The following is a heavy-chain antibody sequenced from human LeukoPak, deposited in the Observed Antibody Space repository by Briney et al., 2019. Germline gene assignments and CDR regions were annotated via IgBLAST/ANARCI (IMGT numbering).Heavy chain of an antibody. CDR3: ARYYDSSDYIYP. J-gene: IGHJ3*01. CDR1: GFDSSNYW. CDR2: IRYDGSNK. V-gene: IGHV3-30*02. D-gene: IGHD3-22*01. Sequence: PGGSLRLSCSASGFDSSNYWMSWVRQAPGKGLDWVAFIRYDGSNKYYADSVKGRFTISRDNSKNTLYLQMNSLRPEDTAVYYCARYYDSSDYIYPWGQGTMVTVSS.